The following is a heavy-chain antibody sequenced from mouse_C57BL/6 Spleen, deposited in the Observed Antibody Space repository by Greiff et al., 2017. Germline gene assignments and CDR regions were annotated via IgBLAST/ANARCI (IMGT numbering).Heavy chain of an antibody. J-gene: IGHJ4*01. D-gene: IGHD1-1*01. CDR1: GYTFTSYW. CDR3: ARSTTVVATENAMDY. Sequence: VKLQQPGAELVMPGASVKLSCKASGYTFTSYWMHWVKQRPGQGLEWIGEIEPSDSYTNYNQKFKGKSTLTVDKSSSTAYMQLSSLTSEDSAVYYCARSTTVVATENAMDYWGQGTSVTVSS. V-gene: IGHV1-69*01. CDR2: IEPSDSYT.